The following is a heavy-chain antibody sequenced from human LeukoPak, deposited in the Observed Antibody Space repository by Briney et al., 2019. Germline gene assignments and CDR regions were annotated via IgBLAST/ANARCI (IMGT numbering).Heavy chain of an antibody. J-gene: IGHJ4*02. Sequence: SETLSLTCTVSGRSISSYYWSWIRQPPGKGLEWSGYIYYSGSTNYNPSLKSRVTISVDTSKNQFSLKLSSVTAADTAVYYCAREREQWFGELFLDYWGQGTLVTVSS. V-gene: IGHV4-59*01. D-gene: IGHD3-10*01. CDR3: AREREQWFGELFLDY. CDR1: GRSISSYY. CDR2: IYYSGST.